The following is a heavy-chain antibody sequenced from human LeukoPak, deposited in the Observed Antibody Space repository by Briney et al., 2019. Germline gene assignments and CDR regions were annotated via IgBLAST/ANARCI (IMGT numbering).Heavy chain of an antibody. CDR3: ARERWIFSSSALYSYYLDV. D-gene: IGHD6-6*01. CDR2: INHSGST. J-gene: IGHJ6*03. Sequence: SETLSLTCAVYGGSFSGYYWSWIRQPPGKGLEWIGEINHSGSTNYNPSLKSRVTISVDTSKNQFSLKLSSVTAADTAVYYCARERWIFSSSALYSYYLDVWGKGTTVTVSS. V-gene: IGHV4-34*01. CDR1: GGSFSGYY.